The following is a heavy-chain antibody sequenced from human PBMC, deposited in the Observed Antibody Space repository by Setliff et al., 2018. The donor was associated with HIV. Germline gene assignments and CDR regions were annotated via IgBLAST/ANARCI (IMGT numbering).Heavy chain of an antibody. Sequence: SETLSLTCTVSGGSISSRSYYWGWIRQPPGKGLEWIGSIYYSGSTYYNPSLKSRVTISVDTSKNQFPLKLSSVTAADTAEYYCASRYSSLGHFQHWGQGTLVTVSS. J-gene: IGHJ1*01. CDR1: GGSISSRSYY. D-gene: IGHD6-13*01. CDR2: IYYSGST. V-gene: IGHV4-39*06. CDR3: ASRYSSLGHFQH.